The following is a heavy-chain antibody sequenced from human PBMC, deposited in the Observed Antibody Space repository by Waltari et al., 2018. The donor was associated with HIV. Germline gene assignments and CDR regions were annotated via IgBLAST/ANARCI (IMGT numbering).Heavy chain of an antibody. CDR2: VNPDGSGT. J-gene: IGHJ5*02. V-gene: IGHV3-74*03. Sequence: EVQLVESGGGLVQPGESLRLSCGASGFTFRSPWMHWGRQDPGGGQVCVSRVNPDGSGTSSADSVKGRFTISRDNAKNTVYLQMNSLRAEDTAVYYCATTTTTTYFSWGQGTLVTVSS. CDR3: ATTTTTTYFS. CDR1: GFTFRSPW. D-gene: IGHD1-1*01.